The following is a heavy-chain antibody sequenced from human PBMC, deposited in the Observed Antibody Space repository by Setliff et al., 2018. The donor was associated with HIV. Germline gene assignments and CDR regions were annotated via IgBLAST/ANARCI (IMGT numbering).Heavy chain of an antibody. D-gene: IGHD4-4*01. CDR1: GGSISSTIYH. CDR2: IHSSGIT. CDR3: ATHASTVQDAMDV. V-gene: IGHV4-39*01. J-gene: IGHJ6*02. Sequence: SETLSLTCTVSGGSISSTIYHWVWIRQPPGKGLEWIGNIHSSGITYYKPSLKSRLTISLDTSRNQFSLKLSSVTAADTAVYYCATHASTVQDAMDVWGQGTTVTV.